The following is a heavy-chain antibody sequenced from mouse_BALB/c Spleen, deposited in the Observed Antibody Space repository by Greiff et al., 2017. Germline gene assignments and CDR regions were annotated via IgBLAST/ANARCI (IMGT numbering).Heavy chain of an antibody. D-gene: IGHD1-1*01. CDR3: AKGGKDYFDY. V-gene: IGHV14-1*02. J-gene: IGHJ2*01. CDR2: IDPENGNT. CDR1: GFNIKDYY. Sequence: EVKLMESGAELVRPGALVKLSCKASGFNIKDYYMHWVKQRPEQGLEWIGWIDPENGNTIYDPKFQGKASITADTSSNTAYLQLSSLTSEDTAVYYCAKGGKDYFDYWGQGTTLTVSS.